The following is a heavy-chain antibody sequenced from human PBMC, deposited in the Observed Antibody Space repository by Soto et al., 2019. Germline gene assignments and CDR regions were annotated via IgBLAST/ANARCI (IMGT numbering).Heavy chain of an antibody. D-gene: IGHD6-13*01. CDR1: GFTFSAYY. CDR3: GRIPRGASGGTL. Sequence: GGSLRLSCVASGFTFSAYYMSWARQIPGRGLEWLAKIKQDGSERGYVDSAGGRLTISRDNAKNSVYLDMHSLRPEDTAVYFCGRIPRGASGGTLWGPGTLVTVSS. J-gene: IGHJ4*02. CDR2: IKQDGSER. V-gene: IGHV3-7*03.